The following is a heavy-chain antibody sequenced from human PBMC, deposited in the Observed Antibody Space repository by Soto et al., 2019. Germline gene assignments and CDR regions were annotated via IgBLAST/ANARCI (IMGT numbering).Heavy chain of an antibody. J-gene: IGHJ5*01. CDR1: GFTFFAYW. CDR3: AKEGAYGDYAGENWFDS. Sequence: EVQLVESGGGLVQPGGSLRLSCAASGFTFFAYWIHWVRQVPGKGLVWVSRINSDGSHTSYADSVRGRFTISRDNSKNTVYLQMNSLTAEDTAVYYSAKEGAYGDYAGENWFDSWGQGSMVTVS. D-gene: IGHD4-17*01. CDR2: INSDGSHT. V-gene: IGHV3-74*01.